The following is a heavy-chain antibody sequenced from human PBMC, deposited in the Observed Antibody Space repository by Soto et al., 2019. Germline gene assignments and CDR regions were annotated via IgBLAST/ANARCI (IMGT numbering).Heavy chain of an antibody. V-gene: IGHV3-23*01. CDR2: ISGRGGST. CDR1: GFTFSSYA. Sequence: GSLRLSCAASGFTFSSYAMSWVRQAPGKGLEWVSAISGRGGSTYYADSVKGRFTISRDNSKNTLYLQMNSLRAEDTAVYYCAKVGDYDILTGYYNVMGTLDYWGQGTLVTVSS. CDR3: AKVGDYDILTGYYNVMGTLDY. J-gene: IGHJ4*02. D-gene: IGHD3-9*01.